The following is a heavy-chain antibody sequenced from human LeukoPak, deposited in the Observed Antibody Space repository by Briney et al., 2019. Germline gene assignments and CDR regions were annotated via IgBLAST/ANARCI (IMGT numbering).Heavy chain of an antibody. Sequence: GGSLRLSCAASGFTFSSYAMSWVRQAPGKGLEWVSAISGSGYSTYYADSVKGRFTISRDNSKNTLYLQVNSLRAEDTAVYYCAKPPHGNSDYYPFDSWGQGTLVSVSS. CDR1: GFTFSSYA. CDR3: AKPPHGNSDYYPFDS. J-gene: IGHJ4*02. D-gene: IGHD3-22*01. CDR2: ISGSGYST. V-gene: IGHV3-23*01.